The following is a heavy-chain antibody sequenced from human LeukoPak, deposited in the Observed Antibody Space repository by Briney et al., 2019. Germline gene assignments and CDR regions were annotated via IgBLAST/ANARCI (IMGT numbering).Heavy chain of an antibody. CDR2: IYPDDSET. CDR1: GYRFTTDY. V-gene: IGHV5-51*01. J-gene: IGHJ3*02. D-gene: IGHD3-22*01. CDR3: ARQAYGSHFDAFDI. Sequence: GESLKISCKASGYRFTTDYIGWVRQMPGKGLEWMGIIYPDDSETDYSPSFQGQVSMSVDKSITTAYLQWSSLKASDTAIYYCARQAYGSHFDAFDIWGQGTMVTVSS.